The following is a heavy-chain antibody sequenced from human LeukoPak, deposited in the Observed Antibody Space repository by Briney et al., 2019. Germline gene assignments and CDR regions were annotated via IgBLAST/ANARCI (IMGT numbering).Heavy chain of an antibody. CDR3: ARHPGVRGVSWFDP. CDR2: IYYSGST. D-gene: IGHD3-10*01. Sequence: SETLSLTCTVSGGSISSYYWSWIRQPPGKGLEWIGYIYYSGSTNYNPSLKSRVTISVDTSKNQFSLKLSSVTAADTAVYYCARHPGVRGVSWFDPWGQGTLVTVSS. V-gene: IGHV4-59*01. CDR1: GGSISSYY. J-gene: IGHJ5*02.